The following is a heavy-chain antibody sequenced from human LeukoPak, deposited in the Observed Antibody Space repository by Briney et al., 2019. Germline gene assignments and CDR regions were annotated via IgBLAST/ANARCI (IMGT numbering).Heavy chain of an antibody. CDR2: ITRSGGTT. Sequence: GGSLRLSCAASGFTFSSYWMNWARQAPGKGLDWVSSITRSGGTTLYADSVKGRFTISRDNSKNTLYLQMSRLTAEDTAVYYCAKEGAYAALNSWGQGTLVTVSS. CDR1: GFTFSSYW. D-gene: IGHD1-26*01. CDR3: AKEGAYAALNS. J-gene: IGHJ5*02. V-gene: IGHV3-23*01.